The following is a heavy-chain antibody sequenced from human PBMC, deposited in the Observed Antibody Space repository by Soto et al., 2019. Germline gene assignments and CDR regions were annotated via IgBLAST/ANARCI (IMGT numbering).Heavy chain of an antibody. Sequence: EVQLVESGGGLVQPGRSLRLSCAASGFTFDDYAMHWVRQAPGKGLEWVSGISWNSGSIGYADSVKGRFTISRDNAKNSLYLQMNSLRAEDTALYYCAKESSSPYGDYVEFLGDAFDIWGQGTMVTVSS. J-gene: IGHJ3*02. V-gene: IGHV3-9*01. CDR2: ISWNSGSI. CDR1: GFTFDDYA. CDR3: AKESSSPYGDYVEFLGDAFDI. D-gene: IGHD4-17*01.